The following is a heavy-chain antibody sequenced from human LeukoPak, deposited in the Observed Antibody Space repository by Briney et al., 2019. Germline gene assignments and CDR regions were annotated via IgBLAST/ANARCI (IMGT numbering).Heavy chain of an antibody. J-gene: IGHJ6*02. D-gene: IGHD3-3*01. Sequence: GRSLRLSCVASGFNFSNHAMHWVRQTPGKGPECVAVIAYHGTNEYDADSVKGRFTTSGDNSKNRLYLQMKSLTPEDTAVYYCARDRDFWGYGGMDVWGQGTTVTVSS. CDR1: GFNFSNHA. CDR3: ARDRDFWGYGGMDV. V-gene: IGHV3-30-3*01. CDR2: IAYHGTNE.